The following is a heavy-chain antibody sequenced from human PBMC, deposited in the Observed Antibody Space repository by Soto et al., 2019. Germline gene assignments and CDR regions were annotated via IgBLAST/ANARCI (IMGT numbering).Heavy chain of an antibody. Sequence: EVQVVESGGGFVQPGGSLRLSCAVSGFTFSTYAMNWVRQAPGKGLEWISYISSTSDARYYADSVKGRFTISRDNAKNALYLQMNSLREEDTSVYYCAREKIAMPCTQYYGMDLWGQGTTVTVSS. V-gene: IGHV3-48*02. D-gene: IGHD6-13*01. J-gene: IGHJ6*02. CDR1: GFTFSTYA. CDR3: AREKIAMPCTQYYGMDL. CDR2: ISSTSDAR.